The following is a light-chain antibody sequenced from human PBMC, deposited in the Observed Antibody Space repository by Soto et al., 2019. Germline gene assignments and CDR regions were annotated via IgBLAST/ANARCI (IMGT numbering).Light chain of an antibody. CDR1: QDIENY. CDR2: GAS. Sequence: DIQLTQSPSSLSASVGDRVTITCQASQDIENYLNWYQQKPGKAPTVLIYGASNLEKGVASRFSGSGSGTDFIFTISSLQPEDIGTYYCQQYDNLALTFGGGTKVEI. CDR3: QQYDNLALT. V-gene: IGKV1-33*01. J-gene: IGKJ4*01.